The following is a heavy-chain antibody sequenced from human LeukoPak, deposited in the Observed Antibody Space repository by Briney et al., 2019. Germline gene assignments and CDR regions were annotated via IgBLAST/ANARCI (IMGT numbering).Heavy chain of an antibody. J-gene: IGHJ5*02. CDR2: ISYDGSNK. CDR1: GFTFSSYA. D-gene: IGHD6-13*01. V-gene: IGHV3-30-3*01. CDR3: ASQSINWYRGNNRFDP. Sequence: GGSLRLSCAASGFTFSSYAMHWVRQAPGKGLEWVAVISYDGSNKYYADSVKGRFTISRDNSKNTLYLQMNSLRAEDTAVYYCASQSINWYRGNNRFDPWGQGTLVTVSS.